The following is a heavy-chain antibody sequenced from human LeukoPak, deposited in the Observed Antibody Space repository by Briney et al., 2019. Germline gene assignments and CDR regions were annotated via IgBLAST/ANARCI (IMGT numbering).Heavy chain of an antibody. D-gene: IGHD4-17*01. CDR1: GGSISSYY. Sequence: SETLSLTCTVSGGSISSYYWSWIRQPPGKGLEWIGRIYTSGSTNYNPSLKSRVTMSVDTSKNQFSLKLSSVTAADTAVYYCARDFMTTVTTASEPLNYYYYGMDVWGQGTTVTVSS. CDR3: ARDFMTTVTTASEPLNYYYYGMDV. J-gene: IGHJ6*02. V-gene: IGHV4-4*07. CDR2: IYTSGST.